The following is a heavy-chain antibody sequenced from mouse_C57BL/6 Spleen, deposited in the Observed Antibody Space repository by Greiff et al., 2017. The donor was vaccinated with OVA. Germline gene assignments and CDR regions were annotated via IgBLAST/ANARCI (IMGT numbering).Heavy chain of an antibody. V-gene: IGHV7-3*01. CDR1: GFTFTDYY. Sequence: EVQLQESGGGLVQPGGSLSLSCAASGFTFTDYYMSWVRQPPGKALEWLGFIRNKANGYTTEYSASVKGRFTISRDNSQSILYLQMNALRAEDSATYYCARYGDWAMDYWGQGTSVTVSS. J-gene: IGHJ4*01. CDR3: ARYGDWAMDY. CDR2: IRNKANGYTT. D-gene: IGHD3-3*01.